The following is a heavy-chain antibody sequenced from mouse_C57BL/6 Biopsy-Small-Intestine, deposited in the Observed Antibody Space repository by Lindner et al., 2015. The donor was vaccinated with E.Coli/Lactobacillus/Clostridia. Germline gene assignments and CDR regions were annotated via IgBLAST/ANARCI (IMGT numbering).Heavy chain of an antibody. CDR1: GFTFTSSG. J-gene: IGHJ3*01. V-gene: IGHV1-7*01. Sequence: SVKVSCKASGFTFTSSGVQWVRQARGQHLEWIGWIVVGSGNTNYAQNFQERVTITRDMSTSTAYMELSSLRSEDTAVYYCAAYSGGTTRHAFDIWGQGTMATVTS. D-gene: IGHD3-3*01. CDR2: IVVGSGNT. CDR3: AAYSGGTTRHAFDI.